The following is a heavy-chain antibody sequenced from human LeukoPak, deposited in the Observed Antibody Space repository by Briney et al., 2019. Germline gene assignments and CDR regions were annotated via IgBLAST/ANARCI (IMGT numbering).Heavy chain of an antibody. J-gene: IGHJ4*02. Sequence: SETLSLTCAVSGGSISSVNWWSWVRQPPGKGLEWIGEIYHSGSTNYNPSLTSRVTISIDKSKNQFSLKLMSVTAADTAVYYCARCGPEWEPIPYYFDYWGQGTLVTVSS. V-gene: IGHV4-4*02. D-gene: IGHD1-26*01. CDR1: GGSISSVNW. CDR2: IYHSGST. CDR3: ARCGPEWEPIPYYFDY.